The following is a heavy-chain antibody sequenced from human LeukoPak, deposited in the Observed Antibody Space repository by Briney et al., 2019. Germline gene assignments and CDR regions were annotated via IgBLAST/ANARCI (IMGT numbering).Heavy chain of an antibody. V-gene: IGHV3-30*02. CDR1: GFTFSSYG. J-gene: IGHJ4*02. D-gene: IGHD5-24*01. CDR2: IRYDGSNK. CDR3: ARGGDGYPYFDY. Sequence: GGSLRLSCAASGFTFSSYGMHWVRQAPGKGLEWVAFIRYDGSNKYYADSVKGRFTISRDNSKNTLYLQMNSLRAEDTAVYYCARGGDGYPYFDYWGQGTLVTVSS.